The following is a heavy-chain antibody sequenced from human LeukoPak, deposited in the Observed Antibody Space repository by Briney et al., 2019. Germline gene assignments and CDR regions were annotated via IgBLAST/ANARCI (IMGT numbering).Heavy chain of an antibody. Sequence: ASVKVSCKASGYTFTGYYMHWVRQAPGQGLEWMGRINPNSGGTNYAQKFQGRVTMTRDTSISTAYMELSRLRSDDTAVYYCARLLRDGYNFGGIDYWGQGTLVTVSS. CDR2: INPNSGGT. CDR1: GYTFTGYY. J-gene: IGHJ4*02. D-gene: IGHD5-24*01. V-gene: IGHV1-2*06. CDR3: ARLLRDGYNFGGIDY.